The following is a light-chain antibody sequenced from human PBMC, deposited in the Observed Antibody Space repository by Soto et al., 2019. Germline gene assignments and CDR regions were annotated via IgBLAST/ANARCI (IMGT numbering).Light chain of an antibody. J-gene: IGKJ3*01. CDR2: GAS. V-gene: IGKV3-15*01. CDR1: QSVSSN. CDR3: QQYNNWPGT. Sequence: EIVMTQSPATLSVSPGERATLSCRASQSVSSNLAWYQQKPGQAPRLLIYGASTRATGIPARFSGSGSGTEFTLTISSLQSEDFAVDYCQQYNNWPGTCGPGTKVDIK.